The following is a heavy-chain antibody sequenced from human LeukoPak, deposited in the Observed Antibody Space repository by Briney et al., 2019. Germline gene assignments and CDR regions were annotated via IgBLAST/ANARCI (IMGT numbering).Heavy chain of an antibody. CDR1: GFTVSSNY. J-gene: IGHJ6*02. D-gene: IGHD6-13*01. Sequence: PGGSLRLSCAASGFTVSSNYMSWVRQAPGKGLEWVAVISYDGSNKYNADSVKGRFTISRDNSKNTLYLQMNSLRAEDTAVYYCAKGIADIAAADRRSYYYGMDVWGQGTTVTVSS. V-gene: IGHV3-30*18. CDR3: AKGIADIAAADRRSYYYGMDV. CDR2: ISYDGSNK.